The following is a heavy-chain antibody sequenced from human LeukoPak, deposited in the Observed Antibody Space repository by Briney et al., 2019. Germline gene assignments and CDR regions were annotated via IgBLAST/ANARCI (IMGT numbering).Heavy chain of an antibody. CDR3: ARVYYSSSYDYWYFDL. CDR2: IYYSGSST. V-gene: IGHV4-59*01. J-gene: IGHJ2*01. Sequence: SETLSLTCTVSGGSISSYYWTWIRQAPGKGLEWIGYIYYSGSSTYYNPSLNSRVTISVDTSKNQISLKLSSVTAADTAVYYCARVYYSSSYDYWYFDLWGRGTLVTVSS. D-gene: IGHD6-13*01. CDR1: GGSISSYY.